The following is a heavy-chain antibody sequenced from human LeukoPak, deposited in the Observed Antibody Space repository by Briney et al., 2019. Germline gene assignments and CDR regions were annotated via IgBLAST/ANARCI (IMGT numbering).Heavy chain of an antibody. V-gene: IGHV1-69*13. J-gene: IGHJ6*02. Sequence: GASVTVSCKASGGTFISYAISWVRQAPGQGLEWMGGIIPIFGTANYAQKFQGRVTITADESTSTAYMELSSLRSEDTAVYYCARLRSYDWAYYYYGMDVWGQGTTVTVSS. CDR3: ARLRSYDWAYYYYGMDV. CDR2: IIPIFGTA. D-gene: IGHD3-16*01. CDR1: GGTFISYA.